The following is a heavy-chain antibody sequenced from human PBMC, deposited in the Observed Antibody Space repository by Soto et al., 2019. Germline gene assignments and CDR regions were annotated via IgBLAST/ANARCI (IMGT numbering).Heavy chain of an antibody. D-gene: IGHD4-17*01. CDR1: GGSISSYY. Sequence: SETLSLTCTVSGGSISSYYWSWIRQPPGKGLEWIGYIYYSGSINYNPSLKSRVTISVDTSKNQFSLKLSSVTAADTAVYYCATMEATVVTPKAFDIWGQGTMVTVSS. CDR2: IYYSGSI. CDR3: ATMEATVVTPKAFDI. V-gene: IGHV4-59*08. J-gene: IGHJ3*02.